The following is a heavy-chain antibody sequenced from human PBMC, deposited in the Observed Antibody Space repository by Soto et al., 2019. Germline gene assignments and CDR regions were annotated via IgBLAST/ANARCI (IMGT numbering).Heavy chain of an antibody. D-gene: IGHD2-15*01. CDR3: ARHPGLGGYCSGGSCYRPGAFDI. Sequence: SETLSLTXTVSGGSISSSSYYWGWIRQPPGKGLEWIGSIYYSGSTYYNPSLKSRVTIPVDTSKNQFSLKLSSVTAADTAVYYCARHPGLGGYCSGGSCYRPGAFDIWGQGTMVTVSS. CDR2: IYYSGST. CDR1: GGSISSSSYY. V-gene: IGHV4-39*01. J-gene: IGHJ3*02.